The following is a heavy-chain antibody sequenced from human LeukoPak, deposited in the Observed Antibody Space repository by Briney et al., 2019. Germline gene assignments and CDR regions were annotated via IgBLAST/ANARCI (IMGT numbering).Heavy chain of an antibody. Sequence: PGGSLRLSCAASGFTFSNFAMSWVRQAPGKGLEWVSGISGGGASTYYADSVKGRFTISRDNSKNSLYLQMNSLRTEDTALYYCVLGHSSGWGSFDYWGQGTLVTVSS. V-gene: IGHV3-23*01. J-gene: IGHJ4*02. CDR1: GFTFSNFA. CDR3: VLGHSSGWGSFDY. CDR2: ISGGGAST. D-gene: IGHD6-19*01.